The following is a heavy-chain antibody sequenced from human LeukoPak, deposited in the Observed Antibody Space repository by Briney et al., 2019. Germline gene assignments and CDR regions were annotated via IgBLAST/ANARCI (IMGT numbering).Heavy chain of an antibody. Sequence: GGSLRLSCAASGFTFSNYNMNWVRQAPGKGLERVSSITSTTGYISYADSVKGRFTISRDNAKNSLYLQMNSLRAEDTAVYYCARVLLPSGMGYWGQGTLVTVSS. CDR3: ARVLLPSGMGY. CDR2: ITSTTGYI. D-gene: IGHD2-2*01. J-gene: IGHJ4*02. V-gene: IGHV3-21*01. CDR1: GFTFSNYN.